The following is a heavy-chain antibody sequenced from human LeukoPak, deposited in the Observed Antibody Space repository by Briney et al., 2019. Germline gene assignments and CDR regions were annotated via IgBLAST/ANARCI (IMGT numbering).Heavy chain of an antibody. Sequence: SETLSLTCAVYVGSFSGYYWSWIRQPPGKGLEWIGEINHSGSTNYNLSLKSRVTISVDTSKNQFSLKLSSVTAADTAVYYCARGYYGSGSHCCHMDVWGKGTTITVS. CDR1: VGSFSGYY. CDR3: ARGYYGSGSHCCHMDV. CDR2: INHSGST. D-gene: IGHD3-10*01. V-gene: IGHV4-34*01. J-gene: IGHJ6*03.